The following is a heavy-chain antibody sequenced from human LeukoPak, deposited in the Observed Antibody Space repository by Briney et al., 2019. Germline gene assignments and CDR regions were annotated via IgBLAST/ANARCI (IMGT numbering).Heavy chain of an antibody. CDR1: GFTFRNYG. Sequence: PGGSLRLSCVAPGFTFRNYGMHWVRQAPGKGLEWVAVIWYDGSNKYYADSVKGRFTISRDNSKNTLYLQMNSLRAEDTAVYYCAKVDTAMVTGFDYWGQGTLVTVSS. CDR3: AKVDTAMVTGFDY. V-gene: IGHV3-33*06. D-gene: IGHD5-18*01. CDR2: IWYDGSNK. J-gene: IGHJ4*02.